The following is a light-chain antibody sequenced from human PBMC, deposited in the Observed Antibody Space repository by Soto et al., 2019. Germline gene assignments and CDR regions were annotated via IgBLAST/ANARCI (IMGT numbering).Light chain of an antibody. CDR3: QQYGSSGT. J-gene: IGKJ1*01. CDR2: GAS. V-gene: IGKV3-20*01. Sequence: EIVLTQSPGTLYLSPGERATLSCRASQSVSNNYLAWYQQKPGQAPGLLIYGASNRATGIPDRFSGSGSGTYFTLNISRLGPEDFAVYYCQQYGSSGTVGQGTKVEMK. CDR1: QSVSNNY.